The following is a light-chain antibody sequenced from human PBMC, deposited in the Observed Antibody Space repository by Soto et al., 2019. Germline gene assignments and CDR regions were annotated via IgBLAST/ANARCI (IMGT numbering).Light chain of an antibody. CDR3: QQYNDSFPYT. V-gene: IGKV1-5*03. J-gene: IGKJ2*01. CDR2: EAS. Sequence: DIQMTQSPSTLSASVGDRVTITCRASQSISRWLAWHQKKPGTAPKLLIYEASTLESGVPSRFSGSRSGTEFTLTVSSLQPDDFATYYCQQYNDSFPYTFGQGTKVDIK. CDR1: QSISRW.